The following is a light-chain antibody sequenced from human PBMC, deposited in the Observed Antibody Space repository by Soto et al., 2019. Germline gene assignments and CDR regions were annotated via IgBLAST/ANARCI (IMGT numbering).Light chain of an antibody. CDR1: SSDVGSYKL. J-gene: IGLJ7*01. CDR3: CSYAGTSPHTV. CDR2: EVS. V-gene: IGLV2-23*02. Sequence: QSALTQPASVSGSPGQSITISCTGTSSDVGSYKLVSWYQQHPGKAPKLMISEVSKRPSGISHRFSGSKSGSTASLTISGLQAEDEADYYCCSYAGTSPHTVFGGGTQLTVL.